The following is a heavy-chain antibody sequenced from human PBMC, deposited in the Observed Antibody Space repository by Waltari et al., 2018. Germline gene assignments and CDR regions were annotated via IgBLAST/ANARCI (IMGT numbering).Heavy chain of an antibody. Sequence: QVQLVQSGAEVKKPGASVKVACKAPGYALNNYGISWVRQARGQGLEWMAWISTYSGDSNYAHKIQGRVTLTTDTSTSTVYLELRSLRSDDTGVYYCARDRRISLSQSTNYFDYWGQGTLVTVAS. CDR3: ARDRRISLSQSTNYFDY. CDR1: GYALNNYG. V-gene: IGHV1-18*01. CDR2: ISTYSGDS. J-gene: IGHJ4*02.